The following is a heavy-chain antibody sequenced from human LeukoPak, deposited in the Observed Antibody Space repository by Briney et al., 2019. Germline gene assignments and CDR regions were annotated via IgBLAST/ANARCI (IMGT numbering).Heavy chain of an antibody. D-gene: IGHD4-17*01. J-gene: IGHJ4*02. CDR2: ISSSSRYI. CDR1: GFTFSSYS. Sequence: GGSLRLSCAASGFTFSSYSMNWVRQAPGKGLEWVSSISSSSRYIYYADSVKGRFTISRDNAKNSLYLQMNSLRAEDTAVYYCARGGTTVTTEHNYWGQGTLVTVSS. V-gene: IGHV3-21*01. CDR3: ARGGTTVTTEHNY.